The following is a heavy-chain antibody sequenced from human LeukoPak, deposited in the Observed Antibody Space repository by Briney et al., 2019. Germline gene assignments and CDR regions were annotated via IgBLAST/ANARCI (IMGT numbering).Heavy chain of an antibody. Sequence: GGSLRLSCAASGFTFSSYWMHWVRQAPGKGLVWVSRINSDGSSTSYADSVKDRFTISRDNAKNTLYLQMNSLRAEDTAVYYCARVFLGCSSTICQNWFDPWGQGTLVTVSS. D-gene: IGHD2-2*01. CDR3: ARVFLGCSSTICQNWFDP. J-gene: IGHJ5*02. CDR1: GFTFSSYW. CDR2: INSDGSST. V-gene: IGHV3-74*01.